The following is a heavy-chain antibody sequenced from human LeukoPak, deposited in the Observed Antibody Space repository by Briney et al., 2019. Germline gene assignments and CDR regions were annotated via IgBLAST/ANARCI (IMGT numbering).Heavy chain of an antibody. J-gene: IGHJ3*02. CDR1: GFTFSSYG. V-gene: IGHV3-30*18. D-gene: IGHD3-22*01. CDR2: ISYDGSNK. Sequence: PGGSLRLSCAASGFTFSSYGIHWVRQAPGKGLEWVAVISYDGSNKYYADSVKGRFTISRDNSKNTLYLQMNSLRAEDAAVYYCAKEYYYDSSTNAFDIWGQGTMVTVSS. CDR3: AKEYYYDSSTNAFDI.